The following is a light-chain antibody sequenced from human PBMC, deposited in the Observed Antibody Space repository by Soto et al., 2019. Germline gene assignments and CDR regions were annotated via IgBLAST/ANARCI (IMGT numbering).Light chain of an antibody. V-gene: IGLV1-47*01. Sequence: QSVLTQPPSASGTPGQRVTISCSGSSSNIGSNYVYWYQQLPGTAPKLLIYRNNQRPSRVPDRFSGSKSGTSASLAISGLRSDDEADYYCAAWDDSLSGYLVFGGGTQLTVL. CDR3: AAWDDSLSGYLV. CDR1: SSNIGSNY. CDR2: RNN. J-gene: IGLJ3*02.